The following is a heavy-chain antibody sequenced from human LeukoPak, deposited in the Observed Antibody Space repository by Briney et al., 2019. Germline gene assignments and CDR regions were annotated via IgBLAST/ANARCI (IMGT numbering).Heavy chain of an antibody. CDR3: ARLGGNYFPDY. CDR1: GGSMSDYY. Sequence: SETLSLTCSVSGGSMSDYYWTWIRQSPGKGLEWIAYIHYTGSTNLNPSLKSRVTISVDTSKNQFSLRLNSVSAADTAVYYCARLGGNYFPDYWGQGTLVTVSS. CDR2: IHYTGST. V-gene: IGHV4-59*01. D-gene: IGHD2/OR15-2a*01. J-gene: IGHJ4*02.